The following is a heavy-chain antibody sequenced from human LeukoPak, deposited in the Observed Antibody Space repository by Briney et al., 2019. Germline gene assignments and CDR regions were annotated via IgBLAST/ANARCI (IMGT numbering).Heavy chain of an antibody. J-gene: IGHJ6*02. D-gene: IGHD3-22*01. Sequence: SVKVSCKASGGTFSSYAISWVRQAPGQGLEWMGGIIPIFGTANYAQKFQGRVTITADESTSTAYMELSSLRSEDTAVYYCARETETHYYDSSGYYVTEYYYGMDVWGQGTTVTVSS. V-gene: IGHV1-69*13. CDR1: GGTFSSYA. CDR2: IIPIFGTA. CDR3: ARETETHYYDSSGYYVTEYYYGMDV.